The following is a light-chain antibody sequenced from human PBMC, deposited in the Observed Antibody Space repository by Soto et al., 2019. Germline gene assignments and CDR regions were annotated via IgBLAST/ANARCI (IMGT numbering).Light chain of an antibody. CDR2: EVS. CDR3: SSYAGSNYPYV. V-gene: IGLV2-14*01. CDR1: SNDVGGYNY. Sequence: QSALTQPASVSGSPGQSITISCTGTSNDVGGYNYVSWYQHHPGKAPKLMIYEVSDRPSGVSNRFSGSKSGNTASLTISGLQAEDEADYYCSSYAGSNYPYVFGTGTKVTVL. J-gene: IGLJ1*01.